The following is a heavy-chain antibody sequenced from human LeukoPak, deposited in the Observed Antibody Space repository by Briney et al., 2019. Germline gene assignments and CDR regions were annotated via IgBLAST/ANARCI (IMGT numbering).Heavy chain of an antibody. D-gene: IGHD3-10*01. CDR1: GFTFSSYA. CDR2: ISGSGGST. J-gene: IGHJ4*02. CDR3: AKVAHYYGSGSYYEYYFDY. Sequence: GGSLRLSWAASGFTFSSYAMSWVRQAPGKGLEWVSAISGSGGSTYYADSVKGRFTISRDNSKNTLYLQMNSLSADDTAVYYCAKVAHYYGSGSYYEYYFDYWGQGALVTVSS. V-gene: IGHV3-23*01.